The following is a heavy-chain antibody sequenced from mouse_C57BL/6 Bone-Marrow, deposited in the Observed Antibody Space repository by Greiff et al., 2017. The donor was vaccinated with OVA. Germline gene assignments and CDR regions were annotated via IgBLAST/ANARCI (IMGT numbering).Heavy chain of an antibody. J-gene: IGHJ2*01. CDR3: TRRSVWLRRGDTDY. Sequence: QVQLKQSGAELVRPGASVTLSCKASGYTFTDYEMHWVKQTPVHGLEWIGAIDPETGGTAYNQKFKGKAILTADKSSSTAYMELRSLTSEDSAVYYCTRRSVWLRRGDTDYWGQGTTLTVSS. D-gene: IGHD2-2*01. CDR2: IDPETGGT. CDR1: GYTFTDYE. V-gene: IGHV1-15*01.